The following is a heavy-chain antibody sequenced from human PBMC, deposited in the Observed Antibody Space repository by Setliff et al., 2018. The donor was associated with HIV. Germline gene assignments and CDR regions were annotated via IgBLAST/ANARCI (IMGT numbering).Heavy chain of an antibody. V-gene: IGHV3-11*04. CDR2: ISSISTSI. CDR1: GFTFSDHY. CDR3: ARGRVPGNY. D-gene: IGHD2-2*01. Sequence: GGSLRLSCAASGFTFSDHYMSWIRQAPGKGLEWVSYISSISTSIYYADSVKGRFTSSRDNAKNSLYLQMNSLRAEDTAFYYCARGRVPGNYWGQGTLVTVSS. J-gene: IGHJ4*02.